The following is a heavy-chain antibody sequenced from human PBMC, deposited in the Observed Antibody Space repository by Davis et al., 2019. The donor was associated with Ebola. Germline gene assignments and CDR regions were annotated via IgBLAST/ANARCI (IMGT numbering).Heavy chain of an antibody. J-gene: IGHJ4*02. CDR3: ARIVDTAMVTWGYFDY. CDR2: INHSGST. CDR1: GGSFSGYY. Sequence: MPSETLSLTCAVYGGSFSGYYWSWIRQPPGKGLEWIGEINHSGSTNYNPSLKSRVTISVDTSKNQFSLKLSSVTAADTAVYYCARIVDTAMVTWGYFDYWGQGTLVTVSS. D-gene: IGHD5-18*01. V-gene: IGHV4-34*01.